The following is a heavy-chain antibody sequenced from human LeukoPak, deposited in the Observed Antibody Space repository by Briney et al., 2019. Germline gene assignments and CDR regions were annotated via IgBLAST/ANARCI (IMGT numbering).Heavy chain of an antibody. CDR3: VRDRDPYYYDSSGYPDDY. V-gene: IGHV3-33*08. D-gene: IGHD3-22*01. Sequence: GGSLRLSCAASGFTFSSCAMSWVRQAPGKGLEWVAVIWYDGSNKYYADSVKGRFTISRDNSKNTLYLQMNSLRAEDTAVYYCVRDRDPYYYDSSGYPDDYWGQGTLVTVSS. J-gene: IGHJ4*02. CDR2: IWYDGSNK. CDR1: GFTFSSCA.